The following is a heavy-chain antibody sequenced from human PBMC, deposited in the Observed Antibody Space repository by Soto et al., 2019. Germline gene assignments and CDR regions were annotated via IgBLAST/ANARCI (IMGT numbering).Heavy chain of an antibody. CDR2: ISNDGRNK. J-gene: IGHJ4*02. V-gene: IGHV3-30*04. CDR3: ARDSYSGGWGRLVD. D-gene: IGHD6-19*01. Sequence: QVQLVESGGGVVQPGRSLRLSCAASGFTFSTYALHWFRQAQGRGLEWVAVISNDGRNKYYANSVKGRFTISRDHSKSTIYLQMKSMRAEDTALYYCARDSYSGGWGRLVDWGQRTLVTVSS. CDR1: GFTFSTYA.